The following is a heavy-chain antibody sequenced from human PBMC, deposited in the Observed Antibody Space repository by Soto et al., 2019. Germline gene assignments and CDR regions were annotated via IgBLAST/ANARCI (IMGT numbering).Heavy chain of an antibody. Sequence: QVQLVQSGAEVKKPGSSVKVSCKASGGTFSSYAISWVRQAPGQGLEWMGGIIPIFGTANYAQKFQGRVTITADESTSTAYMELSSLRSEHTAVYYCARSSKRQLVSPPHYYYGMDVWGQGTTVTVSS. D-gene: IGHD6-6*01. J-gene: IGHJ6*02. V-gene: IGHV1-69*01. CDR3: ARSSKRQLVSPPHYYYGMDV. CDR1: GGTFSSYA. CDR2: IIPIFGTA.